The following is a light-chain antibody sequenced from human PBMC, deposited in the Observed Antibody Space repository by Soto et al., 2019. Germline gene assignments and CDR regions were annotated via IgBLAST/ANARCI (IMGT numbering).Light chain of an antibody. J-gene: IGKJ4*01. CDR1: QSVGNNY. Sequence: EIVLTQSPGTLSLSPGERATLTCRASQSVGNNYLAWYQRKPGQAPRLLIHGASSRATGIPDRFSGSGSGTDFALTISRLEREDFAVFYCQQDAASPITFGGGTKVEIK. CDR3: QQDAASPIT. V-gene: IGKV3-20*01. CDR2: GAS.